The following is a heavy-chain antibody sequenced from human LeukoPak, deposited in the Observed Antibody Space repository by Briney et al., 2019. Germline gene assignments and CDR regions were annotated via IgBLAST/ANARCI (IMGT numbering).Heavy chain of an antibody. D-gene: IGHD2-2*01. CDR2: IYYSGST. J-gene: IGHJ3*02. CDR1: GGSISSYY. CDR3: ARGGCSSTSCSYDAFDI. V-gene: IGHV4-59*01. Sequence: PSETLSLTCTVSGGSISSYYWSWIRQPPGKGLEWIGYIYYSGSTNYNPSLKSRVTISVDTSKNQFSLKLSSVTAADTAVYYCARGGCSSTSCSYDAFDIWGQGTKVTVSS.